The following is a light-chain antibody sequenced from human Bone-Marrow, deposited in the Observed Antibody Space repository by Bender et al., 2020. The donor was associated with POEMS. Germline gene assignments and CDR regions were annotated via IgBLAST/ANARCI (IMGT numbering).Light chain of an antibody. J-gene: IGLJ1*01. Sequence: QSALTQPASVSGSPGQSITVSCTGTSSDIGGFNFVSWFQQHPGKAPKLIISEVANRPSGVSHRFSGSKSGNTASLTISGLQAEDEADYYCSSYSSRTTLFVFGSGTKVTVL. CDR1: SSDIGGFNF. CDR2: EVA. CDR3: SSYSSRTTLFV. V-gene: IGLV2-14*01.